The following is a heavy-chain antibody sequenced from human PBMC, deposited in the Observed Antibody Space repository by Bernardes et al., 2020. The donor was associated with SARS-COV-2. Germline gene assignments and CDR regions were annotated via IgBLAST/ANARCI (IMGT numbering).Heavy chain of an antibody. V-gene: IGHV5-51*01. D-gene: IGHD6-13*01. Sequence: CKGSGYSLDFYWIAWVRQIPGTGLEWMGIVYPGDSDDTYSPSFQGRVTISADQSIGTAFLQWSSLTASDTAIYYCARHGGQQLLPFDFWGQGTLVTVSS. J-gene: IGHJ4*02. CDR2: VYPGDSDD. CDR1: GYSLDFYW. CDR3: ARHGGQQLLPFDF.